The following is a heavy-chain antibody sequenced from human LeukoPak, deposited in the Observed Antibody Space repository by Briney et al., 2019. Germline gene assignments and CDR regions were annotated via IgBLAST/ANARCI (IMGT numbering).Heavy chain of an antibody. V-gene: IGHV5-51*01. CDR1: GYTFTNYW. D-gene: IGHD4-23*01. CDR3: ARQLDYGGFGAFGI. J-gene: IGHJ3*02. CDR2: VYPGDSGT. Sequence: GESLKISCKGSGYTFTNYWIHWVRQMPGKGLEWMGSVYPGDSGTRYSPSFQGQVTISADKSITTTYLQWNSLKASDTAIYYCARQLDYGGFGAFGIWGQGTMVTVSS.